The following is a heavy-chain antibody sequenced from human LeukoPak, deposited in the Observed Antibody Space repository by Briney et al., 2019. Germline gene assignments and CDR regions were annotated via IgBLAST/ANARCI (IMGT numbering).Heavy chain of an antibody. V-gene: IGHV3-21*01. CDR2: ISGTSSYI. D-gene: IGHD6-13*01. CDR3: ASNPGIAARG. J-gene: IGHJ4*02. CDR1: GFTFNTYI. Sequence: GGSLRLSCAASGFTFNTYIMNWVRQAPGKGLEWVSCISGTSSYIYYADSVKGRFTISRDNAKNSLYLQMNSLRAEDTAVYYCASNPGIAARGWGQGTLVTVSS.